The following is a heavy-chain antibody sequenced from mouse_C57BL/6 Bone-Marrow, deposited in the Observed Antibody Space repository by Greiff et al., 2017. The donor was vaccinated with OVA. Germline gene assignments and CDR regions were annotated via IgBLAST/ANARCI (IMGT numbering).Heavy chain of an antibody. CDR2: INPSNGGT. J-gene: IGHJ4*01. D-gene: IGHD2-3*01. V-gene: IGHV1-53*01. CDR3: AREGGLLRPMDY. CDR1: GYTFTSYW. Sequence: QVQLQQPGTELVKPGASVKLSCKASGYTFTSYWMHWVKQRPGQGLEWIGNINPSNGGTNYNEKFKSKATLTVDKSSSTAYMQLSSLTSEDSAVDYCAREGGLLRPMDYWGQGTSVTVSS.